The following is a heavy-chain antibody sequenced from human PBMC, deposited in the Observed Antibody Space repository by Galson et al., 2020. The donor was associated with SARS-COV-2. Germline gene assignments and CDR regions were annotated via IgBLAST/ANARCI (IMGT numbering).Heavy chain of an antibody. CDR2: IYYSGST. CDR1: GGSISSNY. J-gene: IGHJ6*02. Sequence: TSETLSLTCTVYGGSISSNYWSWIRQPPGKGQEWIGYIYYSGSTNYNPSLKRRVTISIDTSKNQFSLRLSSVTAADTAVYYCAGFWFYFRHYYGLDVWGQGTTVTVSS. V-gene: IGHV4-59*01. CDR3: AGFWFYFRHYYGLDV. D-gene: IGHD3-3*01.